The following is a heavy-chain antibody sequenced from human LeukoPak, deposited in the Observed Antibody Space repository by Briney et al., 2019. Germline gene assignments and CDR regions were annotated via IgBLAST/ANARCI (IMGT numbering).Heavy chain of an antibody. CDR1: GGSFSSDY. D-gene: IGHD2/OR15-2a*01. Sequence: SETLSLTCSVSGGSFSSDYWSWIRQPAGKGLEWIGRIYASGSTNYNPSLKSRVTMSVDTSKNQFSLRLSSVTAADTAVYYCARGYCTSATCYYFDYWGQGTLVTVSS. J-gene: IGHJ4*02. V-gene: IGHV4-4*07. CDR2: IYASGST. CDR3: ARGYCTSATCYYFDY.